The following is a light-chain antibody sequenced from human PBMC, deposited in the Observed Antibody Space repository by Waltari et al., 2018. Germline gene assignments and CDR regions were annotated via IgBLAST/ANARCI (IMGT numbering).Light chain of an antibody. Sequence: DLQMTQSPSSLSASVGVRVTITCRASQSISSYLNWYQQKPGKAPKLLIYAASSLQSGVPSRFSGSGSGTDFTLTISSLQPEDFATYYCQQSYSTPPTFGQGTKLEIK. CDR2: AAS. CDR1: QSISSY. V-gene: IGKV1-39*01. J-gene: IGKJ2*01. CDR3: QQSYSTPPT.